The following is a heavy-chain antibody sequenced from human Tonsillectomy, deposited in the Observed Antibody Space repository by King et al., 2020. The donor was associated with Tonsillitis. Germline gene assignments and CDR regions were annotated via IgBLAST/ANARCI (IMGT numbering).Heavy chain of an antibody. CDR1: GFTFSNYA. CDR2: ISSNGGST. J-gene: IGHJ4*02. D-gene: IGHD6-19*01. Sequence: VQLVESGGGLVKPGGSLRLSCSASGFTFSNYAMNWVRQAPGKGLEYVSAISSNGGSTYYADSVKDRFTISRDNSKNTLYLQMSSLRTENTAVYYCVKETGGWYDYWGQGTLVTVSS. V-gene: IGHV3-64D*06. CDR3: VKETGGWYDY.